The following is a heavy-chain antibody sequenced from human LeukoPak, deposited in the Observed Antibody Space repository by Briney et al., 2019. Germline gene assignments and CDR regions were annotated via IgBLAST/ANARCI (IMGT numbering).Heavy chain of an antibody. D-gene: IGHD1/OR15-1a*01. Sequence: SGTLSLTCTVSGGSISTISYYWGWIRQPPGKGLEWFGSLYYSGSTYYNPSSKRRVTISVDTSKNQFSLKLTSVTAADTAVYYCARNIPSPSHHFDIWGQGTMVTVSA. CDR1: GGSISTISYY. J-gene: IGHJ3*02. V-gene: IGHV4-39*01. CDR2: LYYSGST. CDR3: ARNIPSPSHHFDI.